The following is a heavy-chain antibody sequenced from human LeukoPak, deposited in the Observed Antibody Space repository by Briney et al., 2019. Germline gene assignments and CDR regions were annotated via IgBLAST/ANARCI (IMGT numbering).Heavy chain of an antibody. Sequence: PSETLSLTCTVSGGSISSYYWSWIRQPPGKGLEWIGYIYYSGSRSTNYNLSLKSRVTISVDTSKNQLSLKLSSVTAADTAVYYCASLSNWFDPWGQGTLVTVPS. CDR2: IYYSGSRST. J-gene: IGHJ5*02. CDR1: GGSISSYY. D-gene: IGHD3-16*02. CDR3: ASLSNWFDP. V-gene: IGHV4-59*01.